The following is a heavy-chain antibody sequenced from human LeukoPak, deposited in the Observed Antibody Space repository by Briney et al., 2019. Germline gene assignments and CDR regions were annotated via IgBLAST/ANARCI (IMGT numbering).Heavy chain of an antibody. D-gene: IGHD7-27*01. CDR3: ARDNWGSFDY. V-gene: IGHV3-74*01. CDR1: GFTFSAYW. Sequence: RGSLTLSCVGSGFTFSAYWMGWVRQAPGQGLEYVSHMSNDGSYTVYADSVNGRFTISRENAKNTVYLQMNSLRAEDTAVYYCARDNWGSFDYWGQGVLITVTS. CDR2: MSNDGSYT. J-gene: IGHJ4*02.